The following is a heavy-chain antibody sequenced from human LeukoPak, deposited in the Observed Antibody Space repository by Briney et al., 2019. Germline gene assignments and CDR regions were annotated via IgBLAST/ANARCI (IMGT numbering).Heavy chain of an antibody. CDR2: MNPNSGNT. V-gene: IGHV1-8*01. D-gene: IGHD6-6*01. CDR1: GYTFTSYD. J-gene: IGHJ6*02. CDR3: ARELESTYYYYGMDV. Sequence: GASVKVSCKASGYTFTSYDINWVRQATGQGLEWMGWMNPNSGNTGYAQKFQGRVTMTRNTSISTAYMELSSLRSEDTAVYYCARELESTYYYYGMDVWGQGTTVTVSS.